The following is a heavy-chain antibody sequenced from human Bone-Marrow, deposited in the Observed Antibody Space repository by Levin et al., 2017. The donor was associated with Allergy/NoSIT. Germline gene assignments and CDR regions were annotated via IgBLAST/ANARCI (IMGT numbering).Heavy chain of an antibody. J-gene: IGHJ4*02. V-gene: IGHV3-33*01. CDR1: GFTFSSYG. CDR2: IWSDGSNK. D-gene: IGHD2-15*01. CDR3: ARDLYCSGDACSGVVDF. Sequence: GGSLRLSCAASGFTFSSYGMHWVRKAPGKGLEWVAVIWSDGSNKYYADSVKGRFTISRDNSKHTLYLQMNSLRAEDTAVYRCARDLYCSGDACSGVVDFWGQGTLVTVSS.